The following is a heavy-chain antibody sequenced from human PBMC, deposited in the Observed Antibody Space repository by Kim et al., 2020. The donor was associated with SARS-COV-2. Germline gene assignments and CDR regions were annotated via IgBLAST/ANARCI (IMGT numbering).Heavy chain of an antibody. CDR1: GGSISSGSYY. CDR2: IYTSGST. D-gene: IGHD2-15*01. J-gene: IGHJ6*02. CDR3: ARGGGYCSGGSCYVYYYYYGMDV. V-gene: IGHV4-61*02. Sequence: SETLSLTCTVSGGSISSGSYYWSWIRQPAGKGLEWIGRIYTSGSTNYNPSLKSRVTISVDTSKNQFSLKLSSVTAADTAVYYCARGGGYCSGGSCYVYYYYYGMDVWGQGTTVTVSS.